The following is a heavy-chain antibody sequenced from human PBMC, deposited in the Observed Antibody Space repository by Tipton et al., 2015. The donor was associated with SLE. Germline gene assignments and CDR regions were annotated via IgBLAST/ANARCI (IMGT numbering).Heavy chain of an antibody. CDR2: VNPNSGDA. CDR1: GYIFTDYY. V-gene: IGHV1-2*06. Sequence: QVQLVQSGAEVKKPGASVKVSCKASGYIFTDYYIHWVRQAPGQGPEWMGRVNPNSGDADFAQKFQGRVTMTTDTSTSTAYMELRRLRSDDTAVYYCARLTGSYCFDYWGQGTLVTVSS. J-gene: IGHJ4*02. CDR3: ARLTGSYCFDY. D-gene: IGHD1-26*01.